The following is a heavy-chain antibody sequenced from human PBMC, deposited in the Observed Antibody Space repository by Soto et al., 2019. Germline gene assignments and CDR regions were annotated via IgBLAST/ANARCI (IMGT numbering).Heavy chain of an antibody. J-gene: IGHJ6*03. D-gene: IGHD2-2*01. CDR2: INHSGST. CDR3: ARALGYCSSTSCYVRYYYYMDV. V-gene: IGHV4-34*01. Sequence: QVQLQQWGAGLLKPSETLSLTCAVYGGSFSGYYWSWIRQPPGKGLEWIGEINHSGSTNYNPSLKCRVTISVDTSKNQFSLKLSSVTAADTAVYYCARALGYCSSTSCYVRYYYYMDVWGKGTTVTVSS. CDR1: GGSFSGYY.